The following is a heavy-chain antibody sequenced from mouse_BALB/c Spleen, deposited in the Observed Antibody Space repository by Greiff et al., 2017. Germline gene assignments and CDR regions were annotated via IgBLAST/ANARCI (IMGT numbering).Heavy chain of an antibody. J-gene: IGHJ4*01. Sequence: VQLKESGPSLVKPSQTLSLTCSVTGDSITSGYWNWIRKFPGNKLEYMGYISYSGSTYYNPSLKSRISITRDTSKNQYYLQLNSVTTEDTATYYCARSASSGYEAMDYWGQGTSVTVSS. CDR2: ISYSGST. CDR3: ARSASSGYEAMDY. V-gene: IGHV3-8*02. D-gene: IGHD3-1*01. CDR1: GDSITSGY.